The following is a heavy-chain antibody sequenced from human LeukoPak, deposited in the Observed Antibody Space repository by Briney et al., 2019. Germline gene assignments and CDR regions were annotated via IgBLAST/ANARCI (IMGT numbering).Heavy chain of an antibody. V-gene: IGHV3-30*02. CDR3: AKSSAGITWFDP. D-gene: IGHD1-7*01. Sequence: PGGSLRLSCAASGFSFSSSGMHWVRQASGKGPEWVAFTRFDDSYKAYGNSVKGRFTISRDNSKNTLYLQMDSLRSDDTAVYYCAKSSAGITWFDPWGQGTLVIVSS. CDR2: TRFDDSYK. CDR1: GFSFSSSG. J-gene: IGHJ5*02.